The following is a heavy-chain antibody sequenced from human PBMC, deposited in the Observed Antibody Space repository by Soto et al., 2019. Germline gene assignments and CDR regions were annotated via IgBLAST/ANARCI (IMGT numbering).Heavy chain of an antibody. CDR1: GGSISSYY. CDR3: AMGLDFDY. V-gene: IGHV4-59*08. J-gene: IGHJ4*02. Sequence: SETLSLTCTVSGGSISSYYWSWIRQPPGKGLESIGYIFCSGSTNYNPSLRSRVTISVDTSKNQFSLKLSSVTAADTAVYYCAMGLDFDYWGQGTLVPVSS. CDR2: IFCSGST.